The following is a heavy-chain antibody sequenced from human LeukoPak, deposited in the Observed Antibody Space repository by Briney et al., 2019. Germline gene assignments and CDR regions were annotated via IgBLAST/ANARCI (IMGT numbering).Heavy chain of an antibody. CDR1: GFTFSSYA. Sequence: GGSLRLSCAASGFTFSSYAMSWVRQAPGKGLEWVPAISGSGGSTYYADSVKGRFTISRDNSKNTLYLQVNSLRAEDTAVYYCAKAETLLWFGELFYWGQGTLVTVSS. D-gene: IGHD3-10*01. CDR3: AKAETLLWFGELFY. V-gene: IGHV3-23*01. CDR2: ISGSGGST. J-gene: IGHJ4*02.